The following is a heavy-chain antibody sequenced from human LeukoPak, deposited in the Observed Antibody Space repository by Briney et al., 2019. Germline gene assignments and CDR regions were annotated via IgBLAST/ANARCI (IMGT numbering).Heavy chain of an antibody. V-gene: IGHV1-8*01. Sequence: ASVKVSCEASGYTFTSYDINWVRQATGQGLEWMGWMNPNSGNTGYAQKFQGRVTMTRNTSISTAYMELSSLRSEDTAVYYCARAQEYCGGDCYSELWGQGTLVTVSS. CDR3: ARAQEYCGGDCYSEL. CDR1: GYTFTSYD. J-gene: IGHJ4*02. D-gene: IGHD2-21*02. CDR2: MNPNSGNT.